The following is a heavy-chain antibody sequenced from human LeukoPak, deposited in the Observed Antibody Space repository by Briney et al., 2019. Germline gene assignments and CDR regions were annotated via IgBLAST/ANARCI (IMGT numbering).Heavy chain of an antibody. CDR1: GDSVSSNSAA. D-gene: IGHD2-21*02. Sequence: PSQTLSLTCAISGDSVSSNSAAWNWIRQSPSRGLEWLGRTYYRSKWFNDYAISVKSRITINPDTSKNQFSLQLNSVTPEDTAVYYCARAGGDSWYFDYWGQGTLVTVSS. CDR3: ARAGGDSWYFDY. J-gene: IGHJ4*02. CDR2: TYYRSKWFN. V-gene: IGHV6-1*01.